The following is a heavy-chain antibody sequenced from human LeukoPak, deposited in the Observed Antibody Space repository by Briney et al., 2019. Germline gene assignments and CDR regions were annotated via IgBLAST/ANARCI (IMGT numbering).Heavy chain of an antibody. CDR2: IIPIFGIA. CDR3: ASNVDTAMDDAFDI. J-gene: IGHJ3*02. Sequence: SVKVSCKASGGTFSSYAISWVRQSPGQGLEWMGGIIPIFGIANYAQKFQGRVTITADESTSTAYMELSSLRSEDTAVYYCASNVDTAMDDAFDIWGQGTMVTVSS. CDR1: GGTFSSYA. D-gene: IGHD5-18*01. V-gene: IGHV1-69*13.